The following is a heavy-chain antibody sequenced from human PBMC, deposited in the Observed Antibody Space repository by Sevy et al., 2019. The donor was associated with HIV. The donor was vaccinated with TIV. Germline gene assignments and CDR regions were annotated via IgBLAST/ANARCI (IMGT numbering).Heavy chain of an antibody. Sequence: GGSLRLSCAVSGFTFRNFWMSWVRQAPGKGLEWVANIRQDGSEKYYVDSVRGRFTISRDNAKNSLFLQLNSLRADDTAIYYCAKAYFGSGTCYGMDFWGRGTTVTVSS. J-gene: IGHJ6*02. CDR3: AKAYFGSGTCYGMDF. V-gene: IGHV3-7*01. CDR2: IRQDGSEK. D-gene: IGHD3-10*01. CDR1: GFTFRNFW.